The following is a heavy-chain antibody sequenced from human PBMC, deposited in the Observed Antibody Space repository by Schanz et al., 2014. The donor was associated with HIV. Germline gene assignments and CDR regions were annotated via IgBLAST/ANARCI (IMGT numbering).Heavy chain of an antibody. Sequence: VQLLESGGGLVQPGGSLRLSCAASGFTFSSYAMSWVRQAPGKGLECVAVIWFDGSNKNYADSVKGRFTISRDNSKNTLYLQMNSLRVEDTAVYYCANEEVPNDYWGQGTLVTVSS. J-gene: IGHJ4*02. V-gene: IGHV3-33*06. CDR1: GFTFSSYA. CDR2: IWFDGSNK. CDR3: ANEEVPNDY.